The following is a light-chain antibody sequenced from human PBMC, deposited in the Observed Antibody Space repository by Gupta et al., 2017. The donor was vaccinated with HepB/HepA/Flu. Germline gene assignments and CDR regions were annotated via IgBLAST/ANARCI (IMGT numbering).Light chain of an antibody. CDR1: SSDIGGYNY. J-gene: IGLJ3*02. V-gene: IGLV2-14*01. CDR2: DVT. CDR3: SSYRRSDTWV. Sequence: QSALTQPASLSGPPGQSITISCTGTSSDIGGYNYVSWYQQYPGKAPKLIIYDVTNRPSGVSHRFSGAKSGNTASLTISGLLAEDEADYYCSSYRRSDTWVFGGGTKLTVL.